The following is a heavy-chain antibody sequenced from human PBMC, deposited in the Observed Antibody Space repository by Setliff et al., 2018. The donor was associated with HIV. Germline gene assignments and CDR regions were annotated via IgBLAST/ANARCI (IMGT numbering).Heavy chain of an antibody. CDR3: AREIGDYYDSSGYYPPTDYYYGMDV. CDR1: GYTFTSYD. V-gene: IGHV1-18*01. J-gene: IGHJ6*02. Sequence: GASVKVSCKASGYTFTSYDISWVRQAPGQGLEWMGWISAYNGNTNYAQKLQGRVTMTTGTSTSTAYMELRSLRSDDTAVYYCAREIGDYYDSSGYYPPTDYYYGMDVWGQGTTVTVSS. CDR2: ISAYNGNT. D-gene: IGHD3-22*01.